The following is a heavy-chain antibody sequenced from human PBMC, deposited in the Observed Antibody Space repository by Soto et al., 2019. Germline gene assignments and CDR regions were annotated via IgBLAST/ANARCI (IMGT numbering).Heavy chain of an antibody. V-gene: IGHV3-48*01. D-gene: IGHD3-16*01. Sequence: EEQLVESGGGLVQPGGSLRLSRAASGFSFSTHYMNWVRQTPGKGLEWVSSINRDSTVIKYADSVKGRFTISRDNARNSLSLQMNSLRAEDTAVYYCLNGDYYVGPGTLVTVSS. J-gene: IGHJ4*02. CDR2: INRDSTVI. CDR1: GFSFSTHY. CDR3: LNGDYY.